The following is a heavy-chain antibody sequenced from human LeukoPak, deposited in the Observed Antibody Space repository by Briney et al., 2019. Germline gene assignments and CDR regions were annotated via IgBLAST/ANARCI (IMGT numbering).Heavy chain of an antibody. CDR2: IYYSGNT. Sequence: PSETLSLTCTVSGGSLSSYYWTWIRRPPGKGLEWIGYIYYSGNTNYNPSLKSRVTVSIDTSKNQFSLNLSSVTAADTAVYYGARVGVPGSFDYWGQGTLVTVSS. D-gene: IGHD3-3*01. CDR1: GGSLSSYY. V-gene: IGHV4-59*01. CDR3: ARVGVPGSFDY. J-gene: IGHJ4*02.